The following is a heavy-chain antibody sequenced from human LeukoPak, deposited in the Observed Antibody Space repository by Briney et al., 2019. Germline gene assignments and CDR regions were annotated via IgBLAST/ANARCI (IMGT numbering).Heavy chain of an antibody. V-gene: IGHV4-39*01. J-gene: IGHJ4*02. Sequence: SETLSLTCTVSGGSISSSSYYWGWIRQPPGKGLEWIGSIYYSGSTYYNPSLKSRVTISVDTSKNQFSLKLSSVTAADTAVYYCARGYYDSSGYYFAYWGQGTLITVSS. CDR1: GGSISSSSYY. CDR3: ARGYYDSSGYYFAY. D-gene: IGHD3-22*01. CDR2: IYYSGST.